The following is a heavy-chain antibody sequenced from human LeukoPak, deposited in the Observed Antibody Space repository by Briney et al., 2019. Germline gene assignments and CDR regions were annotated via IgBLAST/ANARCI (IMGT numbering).Heavy chain of an antibody. CDR3: AKDPEMATITGHYFDY. Sequence: GGSLRLSCAASGFTFSSYGVHWVRQAPGKGLEWVAIIWYDGNNKYYADSVKGRFTISRDNSKNTLYLQMNSLRAEDTAVYYCAKDPEMATITGHYFDYWGQGTLVTVSS. CDR1: GFTFSSYG. J-gene: IGHJ4*02. D-gene: IGHD5-24*01. CDR2: IWYDGNNK. V-gene: IGHV3-30*02.